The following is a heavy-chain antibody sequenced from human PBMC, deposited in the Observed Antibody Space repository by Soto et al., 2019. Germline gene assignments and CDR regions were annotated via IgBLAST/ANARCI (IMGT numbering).Heavy chain of an antibody. D-gene: IGHD6-19*01. CDR3: SKTGLNGEEQWLGDFDY. Sequence: EVQLLESGGGLVQPGGSLRLSCAASGFTFSSYAMSWVRQAPGKGLEWVSAISGSGGSTYYADSVKGRFTISRDNSKNTLYLQMNSLRAEDTAVYYCSKTGLNGEEQWLGDFDYWGQGTLVTVSS. J-gene: IGHJ4*02. CDR2: ISGSGGST. V-gene: IGHV3-23*01. CDR1: GFTFSSYA.